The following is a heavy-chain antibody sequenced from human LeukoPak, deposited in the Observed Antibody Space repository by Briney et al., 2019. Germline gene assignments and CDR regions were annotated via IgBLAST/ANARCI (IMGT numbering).Heavy chain of an antibody. J-gene: IGHJ3*02. Sequence: GASVKVSCKASGYTFTSYGLSWVRQAPGEGLEWMGWINPNSGGTKYAQKFQGRVTMTRDTSINTAYMEVRRLTSDDTAVYYCARERGTLAVAGDAFDIWGQGTMVTVSS. D-gene: IGHD6-19*01. CDR2: INPNSGGT. CDR1: GYTFTSYG. CDR3: ARERGTLAVAGDAFDI. V-gene: IGHV1-2*02.